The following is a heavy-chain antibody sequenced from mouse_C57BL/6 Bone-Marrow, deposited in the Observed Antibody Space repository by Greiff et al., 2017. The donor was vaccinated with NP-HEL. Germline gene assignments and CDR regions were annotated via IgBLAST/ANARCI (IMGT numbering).Heavy chain of an antibody. V-gene: IGHV1-53*01. CDR2: INPSNGGT. D-gene: IGHD2-3*01. CDR1: GYTFTSYW. CDR3: ARALYDGFYYFDY. J-gene: IGHJ2*01. Sequence: VQLQQPGTELVKPGASVKLSCKASGYTFTSYWMHWVKQRPGQGLEWIGNINPSNGGTNYNEKFKSKATLTVDKSSSTAYMQLSSLTSEDSAVDYCARALYDGFYYFDYWGQGTTLTVSS.